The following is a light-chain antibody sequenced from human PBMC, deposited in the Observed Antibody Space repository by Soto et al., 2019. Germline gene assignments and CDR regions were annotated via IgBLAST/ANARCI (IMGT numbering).Light chain of an antibody. CDR2: GAS. CDR1: QSVSSN. CDR3: QQYNNWSRT. V-gene: IGKV3-15*01. J-gene: IGKJ1*01. Sequence: VRRHSPATLPVSKGKRATPSCRLSQSVSSNLAWYQPKPGQAPRLRIYGASTRATGIPARFSGSGSGREFTLTISSLQSHAFSGYCCQQYNNWSRTFGQWTKVEIK.